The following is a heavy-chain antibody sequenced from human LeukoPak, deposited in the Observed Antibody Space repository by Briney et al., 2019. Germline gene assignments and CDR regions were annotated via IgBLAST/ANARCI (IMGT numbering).Heavy chain of an antibody. J-gene: IGHJ4*02. CDR2: IYSGGST. Sequence: GGSLRLSCAASGFTVSSNYMSWFRQAPGKGLEWVSVIYSGGSTYYADSVKGRFTISRDNSKNTLYLQMNSLRAEDTAVYYCARESRGYSYYFDYWGQGTLVTVSS. CDR3: ARESRGYSYYFDY. D-gene: IGHD3-22*01. V-gene: IGHV3-66*01. CDR1: GFTVSSNY.